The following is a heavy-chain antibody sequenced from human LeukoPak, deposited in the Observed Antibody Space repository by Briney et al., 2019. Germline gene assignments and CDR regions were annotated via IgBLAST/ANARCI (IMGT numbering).Heavy chain of an antibody. J-gene: IGHJ5*02. Sequence: PSETLSLTCTVSGGSINNYYWGWIRQPAGKGLEWIGRIYTSGNTDYNSSLKSRVTMSIDMSNNHFSLKLTSVTAADTAVYYCAREYKDYDGDGYHLDPWGQGFLVTVSS. CDR1: GGSINNYY. CDR3: AREYKDYDGDGYHLDP. V-gene: IGHV4-4*07. CDR2: IYTSGNT. D-gene: IGHD5-24*01.